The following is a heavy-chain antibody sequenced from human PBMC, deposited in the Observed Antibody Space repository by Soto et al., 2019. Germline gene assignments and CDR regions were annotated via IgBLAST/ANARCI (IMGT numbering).Heavy chain of an antibody. Sequence: QVQLAQSGAEVRKPGASVRVSCEATGYTFTAYAMHWVRQAPGQSLEWMGWIKPANGNTKYSQKFQGRLIITSDTSANTLYMELSSLTSEDTAMYYCTRSAISPYGGLIGPFDYWGQGNLVTVSS. CDR1: GYTFTAYA. J-gene: IGHJ4*02. CDR2: IKPANGNT. V-gene: IGHV1-3*01. CDR3: TRSAISPYGGLIGPFDY. D-gene: IGHD3-16*02.